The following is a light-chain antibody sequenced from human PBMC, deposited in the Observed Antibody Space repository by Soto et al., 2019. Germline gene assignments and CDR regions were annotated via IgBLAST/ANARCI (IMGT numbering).Light chain of an antibody. V-gene: IGKV3-11*01. J-gene: IGKJ1*01. CDR1: QSVSRS. CDR2: DAS. CDR3: QQRSNWPRT. Sequence: EIVLTQSPVTLSLSPGERATLSCRASQSVSRSLAWYQQRPGQPPRLLIYDASNRATGIPARFSGSGSGTDFTLTISSLETEDFAVYYCQQRSNWPRTFGQGNKVDIK.